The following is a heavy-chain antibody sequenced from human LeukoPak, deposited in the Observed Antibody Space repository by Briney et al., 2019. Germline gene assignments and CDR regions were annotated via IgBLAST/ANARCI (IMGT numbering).Heavy chain of an antibody. CDR2: IWYDGSNK. J-gene: IGHJ2*01. CDR3: ARGPYSSSPEFDL. D-gene: IGHD6-13*01. Sequence: PGRSLRLSCAASGFTFSSYGMRWVRQAPGKGLEWVAVIWYDGSNKYYADSVKGRFTISRDNSKNTLYLQMDSLRAEDTAVYYCARGPYSSSPEFDLWGRGTLVTVSS. CDR1: GFTFSSYG. V-gene: IGHV3-33*01.